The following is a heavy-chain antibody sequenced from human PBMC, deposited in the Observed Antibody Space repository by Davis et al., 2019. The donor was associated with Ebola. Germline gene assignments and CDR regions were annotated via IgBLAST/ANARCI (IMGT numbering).Heavy chain of an antibody. CDR1: GYTFTSYG. J-gene: IGHJ4*02. Sequence: ASVKVSCKASGYTFTSYGISWVRQAPGQGLEWMGWISAYNGNTNYAQKLQGRVTMTTDTSTSTAYMELSSLRSEDTAVYYCASDLKNSGWYGYWGQGTLVTVSS. V-gene: IGHV1-18*01. D-gene: IGHD6-19*01. CDR3: ASDLKNSGWYGY. CDR2: ISAYNGNT.